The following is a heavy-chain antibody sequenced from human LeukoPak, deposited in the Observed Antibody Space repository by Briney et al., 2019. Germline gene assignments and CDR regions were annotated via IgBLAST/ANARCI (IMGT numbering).Heavy chain of an antibody. CDR3: ARHGDSSGYQDYYYGMDV. Sequence: PGGSLRLSCAASGFTFNRCAMSWVRQAPGKGLEWVSGITGSGDTKYYPGSVKGRFTISRDNSKNTLYLQMNSLRAEDTAVYYCARHGDSSGYQDYYYGMDVWGQGTTVTVSS. D-gene: IGHD3-22*01. V-gene: IGHV3-23*01. CDR2: ITGSGDTK. CDR1: GFTFNRCA. J-gene: IGHJ6*02.